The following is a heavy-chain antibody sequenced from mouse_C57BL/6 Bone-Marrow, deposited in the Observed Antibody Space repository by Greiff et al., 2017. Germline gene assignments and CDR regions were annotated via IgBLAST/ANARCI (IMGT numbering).Heavy chain of an antibody. CDR2: INPGGGNT. J-gene: IGHJ4*01. CDR1: GYTFTDYY. Sequence: VQLQQSGPELVKPGASVKISCKASGYTFTDYYINWVQQRPGQRLEWIGWINPGGGNTNYNEKFKGKATLTVDQSSSTAYMQLNRLTSEDSAVYDGARGYDYDYAMDYWGQGTSVTVSS. CDR3: ARGYDYDYAMDY. D-gene: IGHD2-4*01. V-gene: IGHV1-84*01.